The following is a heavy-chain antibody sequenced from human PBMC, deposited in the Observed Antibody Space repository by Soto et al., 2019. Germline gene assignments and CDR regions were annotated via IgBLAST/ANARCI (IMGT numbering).Heavy chain of an antibody. D-gene: IGHD6-6*01. CDR3: ACFYAAHNNSRSYV. CDR1: GGTFSSYT. Sequence: QVQLVQSGAEVKKPGSSVKVSCKASGGTFSSYTISWVLQAPGQGLEWMGRIIPILGIANYAQKFQGRVTITEDKATSPADMELSSLRSEDTAVYYWACFYAAHNNSRSYVWGKGTTVTVSS. J-gene: IGHJ6*04. V-gene: IGHV1-69*02. CDR2: IIPILGIA.